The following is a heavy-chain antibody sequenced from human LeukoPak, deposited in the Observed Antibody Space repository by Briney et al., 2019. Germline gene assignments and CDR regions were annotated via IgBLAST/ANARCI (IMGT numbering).Heavy chain of an antibody. V-gene: IGHV1-46*01. D-gene: IGHD3-22*01. CDR2: INPSGGST. CDR3: ARAYYYDSSGYYFDY. CDR1: GYTFTSYY. J-gene: IGHJ4*02. Sequence: ASVKVSCKASGYTFTSYYMHWVRQAPGQGLEWMGIINPSGGSTSYAQKFQGRVTITADESTSTAYMELSSLRSENTAVYYCARAYYYDSSGYYFDYWGQGTLVTVSS.